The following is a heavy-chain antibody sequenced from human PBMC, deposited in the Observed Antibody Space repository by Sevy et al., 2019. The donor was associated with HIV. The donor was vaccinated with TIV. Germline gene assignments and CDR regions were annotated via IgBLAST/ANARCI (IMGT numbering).Heavy chain of an antibody. J-gene: IGHJ3*01. D-gene: IGHD6-13*01. CDR3: ARACTAAGYKSGPIDAFDV. CDR2: IKQDGSEK. V-gene: IGHV3-7*01. Sequence: GGSLRLSCAASGFTFSIYWMTWVRQAPGKGLEWVANIKQDGSEKYYVDSVKGRFTISRDNAKNSLFLQMNSLRAGDTAIYYCARACTAAGYKSGPIDAFDVWGQGTVVTVSS. CDR1: GFTFSIYW.